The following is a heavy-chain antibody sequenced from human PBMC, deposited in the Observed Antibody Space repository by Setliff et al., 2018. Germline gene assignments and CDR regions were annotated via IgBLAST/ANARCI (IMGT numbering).Heavy chain of an antibody. CDR3: ARGGLVEQWLVANGAFDI. D-gene: IGHD6-19*01. CDR1: GGTFTKYG. Sequence: ASVKVSCKASGGTFTKYGISWVRQAPGQGLEWMGGTIPMFGTTNYARKFQGRVTIISDESTSTAYMQLSSLRSEDTAVYYCARGGLVEQWLVANGAFDIWGQGTMVTVSS. CDR2: TIPMFGTT. V-gene: IGHV1-69*13. J-gene: IGHJ3*02.